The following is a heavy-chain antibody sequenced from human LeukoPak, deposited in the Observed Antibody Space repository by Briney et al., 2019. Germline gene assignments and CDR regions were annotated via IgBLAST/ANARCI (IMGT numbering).Heavy chain of an antibody. Sequence: SETLSLTCAVSGGSFSGYYWNWIRQPPGKGLEWIGELNHSGSTNYNPSLESRVTISVDTSKNQFSLKLSSVTAADTAVYYCAREANIASAIVWFDPWGQGTLVTVSS. CDR1: GGSFSGYY. CDR2: LNHSGST. D-gene: IGHD6-13*01. CDR3: AREANIASAIVWFDP. V-gene: IGHV4-34*01. J-gene: IGHJ5*02.